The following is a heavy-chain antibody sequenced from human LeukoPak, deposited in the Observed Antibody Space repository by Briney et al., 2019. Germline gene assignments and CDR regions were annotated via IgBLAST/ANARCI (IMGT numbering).Heavy chain of an antibody. CDR3: ARQRDYYDSSGQSDFDS. CDR2: IYYGGTT. Sequence: PSETLSLTCSVSGGSIRSSGYFWGWIRQPPGKALEGIGSIYYGGTTYYNPSLKSRVTISVDTSKKQFSLKLSSVTAADTAFYYCARQRDYYDSSGQSDFDSWGQGALVTVSS. CDR1: GGSIRSSGYF. J-gene: IGHJ4*02. D-gene: IGHD3-22*01. V-gene: IGHV4-39*01.